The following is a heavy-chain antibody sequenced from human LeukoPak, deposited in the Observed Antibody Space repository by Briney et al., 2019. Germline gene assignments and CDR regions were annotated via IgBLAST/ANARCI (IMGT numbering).Heavy chain of an antibody. V-gene: IGHV4-30-2*01. CDR2: IYHSGSI. CDR3: ARMVRFLEWPYAPM. J-gene: IGHJ4*02. D-gene: IGHD3-3*01. Sequence: PSETLSLTCTVSGGSISSGGYYWSWIRQPPGKGLEWIGYIYHSGSIYYNPSLKSRVTISVDRSKNQSSLKLSSVTAADTAVYYCARMVRFLEWPYAPMWGQGTLVTVSS. CDR1: GGSISSGGYY.